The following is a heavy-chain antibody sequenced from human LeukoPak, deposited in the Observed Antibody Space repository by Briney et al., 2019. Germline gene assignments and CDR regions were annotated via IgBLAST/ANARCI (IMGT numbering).Heavy chain of an antibody. CDR3: AKVGRDYGGNSGVDD. CDR2: ISSSSSYI. V-gene: IGHV3-21*04. Sequence: GGSLRLSCAASGFTFSSYSMNWVRQAPGKGLEWVSSISSSSSYIYYADSVKGRFTISRDDAKNSLYLQMNSLRAEDTAVYYCAKVGRDYGGNSGVDDWGQGTLVTVSS. J-gene: IGHJ4*02. CDR1: GFTFSSYS. D-gene: IGHD4-23*01.